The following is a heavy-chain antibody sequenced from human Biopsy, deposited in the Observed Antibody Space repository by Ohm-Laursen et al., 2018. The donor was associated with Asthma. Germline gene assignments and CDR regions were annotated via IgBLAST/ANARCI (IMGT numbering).Heavy chain of an antibody. CDR3: ARGPELDV. J-gene: IGHJ6*02. V-gene: IGHV4-34*01. CDR2: TNERGVT. Sequence: GTLSLTCYVYPGSFSGFFWTWIRQSPGKGLEWIGETNERGVTNNNPSLKGRVIISIDTYWNRVSLKLTSVTAADTAVYYCARGPELDVWGQGTTVTVSS. CDR1: PGSFSGFF.